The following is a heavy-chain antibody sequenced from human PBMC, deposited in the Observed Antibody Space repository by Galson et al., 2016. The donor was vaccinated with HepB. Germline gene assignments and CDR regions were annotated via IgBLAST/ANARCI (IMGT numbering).Heavy chain of an antibody. CDR3: ARERWVQLDVESPSYYGMDV. CDR1: GGIFTSYA. V-gene: IGHV1-69*13. CDR2: IIPIFGTA. D-gene: IGHD5-24*01. J-gene: IGHJ6*02. Sequence: SVKVSCKASGGIFTSYAISWVRQAPGQGLEWMGGIIPIFGTANYAQKFQGRVTITADEATSTAYMELNSLRSEDTALYYCARERWVQLDVESPSYYGMDVWGQGTTVTVSS.